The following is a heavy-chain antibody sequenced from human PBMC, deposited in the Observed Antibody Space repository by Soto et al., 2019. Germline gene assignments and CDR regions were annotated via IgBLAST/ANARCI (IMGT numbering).Heavy chain of an antibody. D-gene: IGHD6-13*01. CDR2: IYYSGST. CDR1: GGSISSYD. Sequence: TETLSLTCTVSGGSISSYDWSWIRQPPGKGLEWIGYIYYSGSTNYNPSLKSRVTISVDTSKNQFSLKLSSVTAADTAVYYCARRYSSSFDYWGQGTLVTVSS. J-gene: IGHJ4*02. CDR3: ARRYSSSFDY. V-gene: IGHV4-59*08.